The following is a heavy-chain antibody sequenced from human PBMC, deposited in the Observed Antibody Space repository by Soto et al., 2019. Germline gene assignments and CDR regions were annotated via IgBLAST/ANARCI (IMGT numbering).Heavy chain of an antibody. CDR1: GGSISSGGYY. Sequence: QVQLQESGPGLVKPSQTLSLTCTVSGGSISSGGYYWSWIRQHPGKGLEWIGYIYYSGSTYYNPSLKDRVTISXXTXKXXFALKLSSVTAADTAVYYCARDRLDDYASLYGMVVWGQGTTVTVSS. J-gene: IGHJ6*02. V-gene: IGHV4-31*03. CDR3: ARDRLDDYASLYGMVV. D-gene: IGHD4-17*01. CDR2: IYYSGST.